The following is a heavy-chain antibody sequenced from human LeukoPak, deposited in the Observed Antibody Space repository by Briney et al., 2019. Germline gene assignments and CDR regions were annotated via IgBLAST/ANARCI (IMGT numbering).Heavy chain of an antibody. CDR2: INHSGST. J-gene: IGHJ4*02. CDR3: ARGGWELPEGSLDY. D-gene: IGHD1-26*01. Sequence: SETLSLTCAVYGGSFSGYYWSWIRQPPGKGLEWIGEINHSGSTNYNPSLKSRVTISVDTSKNQFSLKLSSVTAADTAVYYCARGGWELPEGSLDYWGQGTLVTVSS. V-gene: IGHV4-34*01. CDR1: GGSFSGYY.